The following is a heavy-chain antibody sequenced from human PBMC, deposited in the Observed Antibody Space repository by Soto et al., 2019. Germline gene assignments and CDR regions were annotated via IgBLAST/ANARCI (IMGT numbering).Heavy chain of an antibody. Sequence: PSETLSLTCTVSGGSISSSSYYWGWIRQPPGKGLEWIGSIYYSGSTYNNPSLKSRVTISVDTSKKQFSLKLSSVTAADTAVYYCARQRGGLFFEFDYWGQGTLVTVS. CDR1: GGSISSSSYY. CDR2: IYYSGST. V-gene: IGHV4-39*01. J-gene: IGHJ4*02. D-gene: IGHD3-16*01. CDR3: ARQRGGLFFEFDY.